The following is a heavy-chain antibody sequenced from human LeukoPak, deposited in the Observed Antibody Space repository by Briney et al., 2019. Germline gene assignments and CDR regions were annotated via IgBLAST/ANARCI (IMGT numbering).Heavy chain of an antibody. CDR3: ASGSYYSLDY. D-gene: IGHD1-26*01. CDR2: ISYDGSNK. Sequence: PGGSLRLSCAASGFTFSSYATHWVRQAPGKGLEWVAVISYDGSNKYYADSVKGRFTISRDNSKNTLYLQMYSLRAEDTAVYYCASGSYYSLDYWGQGTLVTVSS. V-gene: IGHV3-30*04. J-gene: IGHJ4*02. CDR1: GFTFSSYA.